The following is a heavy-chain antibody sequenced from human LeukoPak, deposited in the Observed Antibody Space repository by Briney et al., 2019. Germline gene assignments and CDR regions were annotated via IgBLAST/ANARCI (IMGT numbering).Heavy chain of an antibody. J-gene: IGHJ6*03. Sequence: SETLSLTCTVSGGSISSYYWSWIRQPPGKGLEWIVYIYYSGSTNYNPSLKSRVTISVDTSKNQFSLKLSSVTAADTAVYYCARENCSGGSCYSIYYYYYMDVWGKGTTVTVSS. CDR2: IYYSGST. V-gene: IGHV4-59*01. CDR3: ARENCSGGSCYSIYYYYYMDV. D-gene: IGHD2-15*01. CDR1: GGSISSYY.